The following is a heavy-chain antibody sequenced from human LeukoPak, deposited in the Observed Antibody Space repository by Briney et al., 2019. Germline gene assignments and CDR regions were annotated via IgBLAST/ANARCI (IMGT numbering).Heavy chain of an antibody. Sequence: KPSETLSLTCAVYGGSFSGYYWSWIRQPAGKGLEWIGRIYTSGSTNYNPSLKSRVTISVDTSKNQFSLKLSSVTAADTAVYYCARFAPHVVPAAMNAFDIWGQGTMVTVSS. D-gene: IGHD2-2*01. J-gene: IGHJ3*02. CDR2: IYTSGST. V-gene: IGHV4-59*10. CDR3: ARFAPHVVPAAMNAFDI. CDR1: GGSFSGYY.